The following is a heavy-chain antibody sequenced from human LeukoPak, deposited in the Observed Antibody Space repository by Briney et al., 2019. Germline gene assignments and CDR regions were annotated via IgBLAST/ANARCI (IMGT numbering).Heavy chain of an antibody. CDR3: AKGGDGKIPFDN. CDR2: ISFDGSQR. J-gene: IGHJ4*02. D-gene: IGHD5-24*01. V-gene: IGHV3-30*04. Sequence: GGSLRLSCSASGFTFSDYAMHWVRQAPGKGLEWVAMISFDGSQRYFGDSVRGRFTVSRDDSENTLFLQMDSLKTEDTALYFCAKGGDGKIPFDNWGQGALVTVSS. CDR1: GFTFSDYA.